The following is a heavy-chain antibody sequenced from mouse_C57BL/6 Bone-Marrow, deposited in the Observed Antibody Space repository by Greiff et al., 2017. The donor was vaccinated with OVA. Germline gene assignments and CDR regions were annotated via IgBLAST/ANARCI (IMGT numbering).Heavy chain of an antibody. J-gene: IGHJ2*01. CDR3: ARKDSSKGY. D-gene: IGHD2-5*01. V-gene: IGHV1-81*01. CDR1: GYTFTSYG. CDR2: IYPRSGNT. Sequence: VKLQESGAELARPGASVKLSCKASGYTFTSYGISWVKQRTGQGLEWIGEIYPRSGNTYYNEKFKGKATLTADKSSSTAYMELRSLTSEDSAVYFCARKDSSKGYWGQGTTLTVSS.